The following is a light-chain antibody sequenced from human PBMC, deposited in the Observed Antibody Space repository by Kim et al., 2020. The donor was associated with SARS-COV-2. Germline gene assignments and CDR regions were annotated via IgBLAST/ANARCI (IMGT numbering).Light chain of an antibody. CDR1: QSVGSSF. CDR3: QQCDTSPRT. CDR2: GAS. J-gene: IGKJ1*01. V-gene: IGKV3-20*01. Sequence: SPGDRATLAGWASQSVGSSFLAWFQQKPGQAPKLLIYGASSRATGIPDRFSGSGSGTDFTLTISGLEPEDSAVYFCQQCDTSPRTFGQGTKVDIK.